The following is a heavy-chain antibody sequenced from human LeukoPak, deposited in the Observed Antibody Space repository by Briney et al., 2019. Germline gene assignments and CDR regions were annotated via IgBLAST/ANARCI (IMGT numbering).Heavy chain of an antibody. Sequence: ASVKVSCKASGYTFTSYNINWVRQATGQGLEWTGWMNPNSGNTGYAQKFQGRITMTRNTSISTAYMELSSLRSEDTAVYFCALLLTTRPWWGQGTLVTVSS. CDR3: ALLLTTRPW. CDR2: MNPNSGNT. J-gene: IGHJ4*02. CDR1: GYTFTSYN. V-gene: IGHV1-8*01. D-gene: IGHD6-6*01.